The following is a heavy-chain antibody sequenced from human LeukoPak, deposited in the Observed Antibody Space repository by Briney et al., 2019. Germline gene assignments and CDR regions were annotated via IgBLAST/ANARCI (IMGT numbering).Heavy chain of an antibody. J-gene: IGHJ4*02. Sequence: GGSLRLSCAASGFTFSSYWMSWVRQAPGKGLEWVAKMNQDGSEEYYVDSVKGRFTISRDNAENSLYLQMNSLRAEDTAVYYCARDDSGPDYWGQGTLVTVSS. CDR1: GFTFSSYW. V-gene: IGHV3-7*01. CDR2: MNQDGSEE. CDR3: ARDDSGPDY. D-gene: IGHD6-19*01.